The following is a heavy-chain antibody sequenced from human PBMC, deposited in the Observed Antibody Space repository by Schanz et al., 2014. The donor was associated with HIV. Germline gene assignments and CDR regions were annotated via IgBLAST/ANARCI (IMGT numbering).Heavy chain of an antibody. V-gene: IGHV3-48*02. Sequence: VQLVESGGDVVQPGRSVRLSCAASGFTFTSYSMNWVRQAPGKGLEWVSYISSSSSTIYYADSVKGRFTISRDNAKNSLYLQMKSLRDEDTAVYYCAREWVYYYYYGMDVWGQGTTVTVSS. CDR2: ISSSSSTI. J-gene: IGHJ6*02. D-gene: IGHD6-13*01. CDR3: AREWVYYYYYGMDV. CDR1: GFTFTSYS.